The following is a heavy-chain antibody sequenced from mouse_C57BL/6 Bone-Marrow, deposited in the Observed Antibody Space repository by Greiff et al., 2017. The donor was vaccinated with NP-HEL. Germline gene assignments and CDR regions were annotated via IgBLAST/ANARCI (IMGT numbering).Heavy chain of an antibody. CDR3: ARDGVLRPAWFAY. CDR2: IYPRSGNT. Sequence: VQLQQSGAELARPGASVKLSCKASGYTFTSYGISWVKQRTGQGLEWIGEIYPRSGNTYYNEKFKGKATLTADKSSSTAYMELRSLTSEDSAVYFCARDGVLRPAWFAYWGQGTLVTVSA. CDR1: GYTFTSYG. V-gene: IGHV1-81*01. J-gene: IGHJ3*01. D-gene: IGHD1-1*01.